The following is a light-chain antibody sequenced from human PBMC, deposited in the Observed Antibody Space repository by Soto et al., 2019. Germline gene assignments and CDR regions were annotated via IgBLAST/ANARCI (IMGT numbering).Light chain of an antibody. CDR1: QNIDFY. V-gene: IGKV1-39*01. CDR3: QQTFNSPPWT. J-gene: IGKJ1*01. Sequence: DIQMTQSPSSLSASVGATVTITCRASQNIDFYLNWYQQKPGTAPKVLISGASSLQRGVPSRFSGSGSGTEFTLTINNLQPEDFARYFCQQTFNSPPWTFGQGTKVDVK. CDR2: GAS.